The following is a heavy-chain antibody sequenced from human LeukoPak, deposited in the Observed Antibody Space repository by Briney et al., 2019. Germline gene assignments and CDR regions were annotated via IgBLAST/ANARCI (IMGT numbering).Heavy chain of an antibody. D-gene: IGHD6-19*01. CDR1: GFTFSSYA. J-gene: IGHJ4*02. V-gene: IGHV3-30*04. CDR2: ISYDGSNK. Sequence: GGSLRLSCAASGFTFSSYAMHWVRQAPGKRLEWVAVISYDGSNKYYADSVKGRFTISRDNSKNTLFLQMNSLRAEDTAVYYCARELSGWYYFDYWGQGTLVTVSS. CDR3: ARELSGWYYFDY.